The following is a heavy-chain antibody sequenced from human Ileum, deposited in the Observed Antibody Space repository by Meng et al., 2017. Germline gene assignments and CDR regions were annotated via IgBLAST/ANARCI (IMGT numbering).Heavy chain of an antibody. CDR2: INHSGST. CDR1: GGSFSGYY. J-gene: IGHJ5*02. D-gene: IGHD3-22*01. CDR3: ARVVASGYYDRSGYVNWFDP. Sequence: QVELKQWGAGLLEPSETRSLTCAVYGGSFSGYYWSWIRQAPGKGLELIGEINHSGSTNYNPSLKSRVSISVDRSNNQISLTVSSVTAADTAVYYCARVVASGYYDRSGYVNWFDPWGQGTLVTVSS. V-gene: IGHV4-34*01.